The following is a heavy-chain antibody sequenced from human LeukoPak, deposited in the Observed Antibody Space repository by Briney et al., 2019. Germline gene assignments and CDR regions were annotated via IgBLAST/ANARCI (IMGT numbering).Heavy chain of an antibody. CDR2: IIPIFGTA. Sequence: GSSVKVSCKASGGTFSSYAISWVRQAPGQGLEWMGGIIPIFGTANYAQKFQGRVTITADESTSTAYMELSSLRSEDTALYYCARDVRYYDSSPPQAFDIWGQGTMVTVSS. V-gene: IGHV1-69*01. D-gene: IGHD3-22*01. CDR1: GGTFSSYA. CDR3: ARDVRYYDSSPPQAFDI. J-gene: IGHJ3*02.